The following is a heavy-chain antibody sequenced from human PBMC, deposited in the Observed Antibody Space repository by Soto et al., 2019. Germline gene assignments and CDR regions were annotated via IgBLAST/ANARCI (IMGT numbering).Heavy chain of an antibody. CDR1: GGSISSYY. V-gene: IGHV4-59*01. J-gene: IGHJ4*02. CDR2: IYYSGST. Sequence: PSETLSLTCTVSGGSISSYYWSWIRQPPGKGLEWIGYIYYSGSTNYNPSLKSRVTISVDTSKNQFSLKLSSVTAADTAVYYCARVAGSGSYGPEYFDYWGQGTLVTVSS. CDR3: ARVAGSGSYGPEYFDY. D-gene: IGHD3-10*01.